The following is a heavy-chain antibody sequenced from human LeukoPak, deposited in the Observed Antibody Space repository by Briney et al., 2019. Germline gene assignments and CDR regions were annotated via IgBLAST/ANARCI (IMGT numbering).Heavy chain of an antibody. Sequence: ASVKVSCKASGYTFTNYAFSWVRQAPGQGLECMGWISALNGNTNYAQSFRGRLTLTTATSTNTAYMELRSVRSDDTAIYYCARAPISCRSTSCLWDPWGQGTLVTVSS. CDR2: ISALNGNT. D-gene: IGHD2-2*01. CDR1: GYTFTNYA. V-gene: IGHV1-18*01. J-gene: IGHJ5*02. CDR3: ARAPISCRSTSCLWDP.